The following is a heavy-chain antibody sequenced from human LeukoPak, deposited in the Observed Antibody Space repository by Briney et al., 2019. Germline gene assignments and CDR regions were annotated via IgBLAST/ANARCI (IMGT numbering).Heavy chain of an antibody. V-gene: IGHV3-23*01. D-gene: IGHD3-3*01. J-gene: IGHJ4*02. Sequence: GGSLRLSCAASGFTFSSHAMSWVRQAPGKGLEWVSAISGSGGSTYYADSVKGRFTISRDNSKNTLYLQMNSLRAEDTAVYYCAKVGSGYSNGISDYWGQGTLVTVSS. CDR1: GFTFSSHA. CDR3: AKVGSGYSNGISDY. CDR2: ISGSGGST.